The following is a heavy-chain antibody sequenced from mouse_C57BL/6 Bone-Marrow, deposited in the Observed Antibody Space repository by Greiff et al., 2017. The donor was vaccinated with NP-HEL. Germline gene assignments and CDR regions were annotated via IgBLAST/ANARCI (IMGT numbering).Heavy chain of an antibody. CDR1: GFSLTSYG. CDR3: AKHVYGSSSHWYFDV. Sequence: VKLMESGPGLVAPSTSLSIPCTVSGFSLTSYGVDWVRQPPGKGLEWLGVIGGGGSTNYNSALISRLSISKDNSKSQVFLKMNSLQTDDTAMYYCAKHVYGSSSHWYFDVWGTGTTVTVSS. D-gene: IGHD1-1*01. CDR2: IGGGGST. V-gene: IGHV2-9*01. J-gene: IGHJ1*03.